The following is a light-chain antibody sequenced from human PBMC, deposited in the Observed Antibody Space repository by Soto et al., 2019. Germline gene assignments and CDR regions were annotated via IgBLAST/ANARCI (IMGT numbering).Light chain of an antibody. J-gene: IGLJ2*01. V-gene: IGLV1-44*01. CDR1: SSNIGSNT. CDR2: MSN. Sequence: QLVLTQSPSASGTPGQRVTISCSGSSSNIGSNTVNWYQQLPGGAPKLLIYMSNFRPSGVPDRFSGSMSGSSASLAISGLQSEDEAVYYCAAWDDSLNGVVFGGGTKLTVL. CDR3: AAWDDSLNGVV.